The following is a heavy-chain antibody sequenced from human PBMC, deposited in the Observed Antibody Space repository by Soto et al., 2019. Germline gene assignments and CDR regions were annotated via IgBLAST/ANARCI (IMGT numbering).Heavy chain of an antibody. CDR1: GNSISGTSSF. Sequence: QLQLRESGPGLVKPLETLSLTCTVSGNSISGTSSFWAWIRQPPGKNLEWIGSVYYTGSTYYNSSLKSRVSISIDTSKNQFSLSLNSVTAADTAVYYCTRRVRSTGLLDYWGQGALVTVSS. D-gene: IGHD4-4*01. CDR3: TRRVRSTGLLDY. J-gene: IGHJ4*02. V-gene: IGHV4-39*01. CDR2: VYYTGST.